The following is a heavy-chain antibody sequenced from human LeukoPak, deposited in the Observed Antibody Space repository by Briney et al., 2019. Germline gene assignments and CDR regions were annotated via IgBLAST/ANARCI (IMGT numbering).Heavy chain of an antibody. V-gene: IGHV3-11*04. CDR3: ARADNDYYDSSGDGGDAFDI. Sequence: GGSLRLSCAASGFTFSDYYMSWIRQAPGKGLEWVSYISSSGSTIYYADSVKGRFTISRDNAKNSLYLQMNSLRDEDTAVYYCARADNDYYDSSGDGGDAFDIWGQGTMVTVSS. CDR2: ISSSGSTI. CDR1: GFTFSDYY. D-gene: IGHD3-22*01. J-gene: IGHJ3*02.